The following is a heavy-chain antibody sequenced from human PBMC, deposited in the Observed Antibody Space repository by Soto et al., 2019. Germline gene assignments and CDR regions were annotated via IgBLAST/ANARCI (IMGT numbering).Heavy chain of an antibody. CDR3: ANMDDS. J-gene: IGHJ4*02. CDR2: TYHRSKWHN. D-gene: IGHD3-3*01. Sequence: QTLSLTCGISGDSVSSNSAAWSWIRQSPSRGLEWLGRTYHRSKWHNEYAVSVKSRITINPDTTRNQFSLQLKSVTAEDTAVYYCANMDDSWGQGTLVTVSS. CDR1: GDSVSSNSAA. V-gene: IGHV6-1*01.